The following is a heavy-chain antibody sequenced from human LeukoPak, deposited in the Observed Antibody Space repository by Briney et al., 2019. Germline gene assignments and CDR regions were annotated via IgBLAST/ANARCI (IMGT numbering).Heavy chain of an antibody. D-gene: IGHD2-2*01. CDR2: MHHSGKA. CDR1: GYSISSGYY. V-gene: IGHV4-38-2*02. J-gene: IGHJ4*02. CDR3: AREWYCSSTSCHYYFEY. Sequence: PSETLSLTCAVSGYSISSGYYWGWIRQPPGKGLEWIGSMHHSGKACYNPSLRSRVTISLDTSKNQLSVNLISVAAADTAVYYCAREWYCSSTSCHYYFEYWGQGTLVTVSS.